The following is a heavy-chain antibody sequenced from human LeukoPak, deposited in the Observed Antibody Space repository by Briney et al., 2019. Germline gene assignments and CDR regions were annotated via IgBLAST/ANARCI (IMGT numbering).Heavy chain of an antibody. V-gene: IGHV3-30-3*01. CDR2: ISYDGSNK. J-gene: IGHJ4*02. CDR1: GFTFSSYA. D-gene: IGHD2-2*01. CDR3: AKDIVVVSTEGIAFDY. Sequence: GGSLRLSCAASGFTFSSYAMHWVRQAPGKGLEWVAVISYDGSNKYYADSVKGRFTISRDNSKNTLYLQMNSLRAEDTAVYYCAKDIVVVSTEGIAFDYWGQGTLVTVSS.